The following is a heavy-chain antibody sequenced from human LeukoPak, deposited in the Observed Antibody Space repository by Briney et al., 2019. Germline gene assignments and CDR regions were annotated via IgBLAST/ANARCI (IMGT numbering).Heavy chain of an antibody. CDR2: INLNSGGT. D-gene: IGHD6-13*01. V-gene: IGHV1-2*02. J-gene: IGHJ4*02. CDR3: ARDSAAAGGLSFDY. CDR1: GYTFIGYY. Sequence: GASVKVSCKASGYTFIGYYMHWVRQAPGQGLEWMGWINLNSGGTKYAQKFQGRVTMTRDTSITTAYMELSRLRSDDTAVDYCARDSAAAGGLSFDYWGQGTLATVSS.